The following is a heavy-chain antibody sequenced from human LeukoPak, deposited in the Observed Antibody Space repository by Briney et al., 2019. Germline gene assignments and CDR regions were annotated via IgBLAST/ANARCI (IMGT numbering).Heavy chain of an antibody. CDR2: ISDDGDT. CDR1: GFTFSSYA. J-gene: IGHJ4*02. V-gene: IGHV3-23*01. Sequence: GGSLRLSCAASGFTFSSYAMTWVRQAPGKGLEWVSAISDDGDTKYTDSVKGRFTISRDNSKNTLYLQMNSLRAEDTAIYYCTKDWSADYRGQGTLVTVSS. CDR3: TKDWSADY.